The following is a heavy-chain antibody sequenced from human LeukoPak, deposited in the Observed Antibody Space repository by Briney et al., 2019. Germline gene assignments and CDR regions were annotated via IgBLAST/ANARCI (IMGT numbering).Heavy chain of an antibody. J-gene: IGHJ4*02. D-gene: IGHD5-18*01. CDR1: GFTFSSNS. CDR3: ARGAAGMAGFDY. CDR2: ITSSSSTI. V-gene: IGHV3-48*02. Sequence: GVSLRLSCAASGFTFSSNSMNWVRQAPGKGLEWVSYITSSSSTICYADSVKGRFTISRDNAKDSLYLQMNSLRDEDTAVYYCARGAAGMAGFDYWGQGTLVTVSS.